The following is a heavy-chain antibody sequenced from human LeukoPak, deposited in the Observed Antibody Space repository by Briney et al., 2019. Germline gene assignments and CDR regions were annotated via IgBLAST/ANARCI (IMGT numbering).Heavy chain of an antibody. CDR3: AKGYYYDSSGFKSPEYFQH. Sequence: GGSLRLSCAASGFTFSSYAMSWVRQAPGKGLEWVSTISGSGYNTYYADSVKGRFTISRDNSKNTLYLQMNSLRAEDTAVYYCAKGYYYDSSGFKSPEYFQHWGQGTLVTVSS. D-gene: IGHD3-22*01. CDR1: GFTFSSYA. V-gene: IGHV3-23*01. CDR2: ISGSGYNT. J-gene: IGHJ1*01.